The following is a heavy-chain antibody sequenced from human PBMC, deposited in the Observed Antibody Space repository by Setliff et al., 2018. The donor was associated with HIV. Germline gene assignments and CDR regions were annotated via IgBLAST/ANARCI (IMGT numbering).Heavy chain of an antibody. CDR3: ARAHFLVAMTRNWFDP. CDR1: GYTFTSYG. CDR2: FNTYNGNT. D-gene: IGHD5-12*01. J-gene: IGHJ5*02. Sequence: ASVKVSCKASGYTFTSYGITWVRQAPGQGLEWMGWFNTYNGNTNYAQKLQGRVTLTTDTSTNTAYMELIRPRIDDTAVYYCARAHFLVAMTRNWFDPWGQGTLVTVSS. V-gene: IGHV1-18*01.